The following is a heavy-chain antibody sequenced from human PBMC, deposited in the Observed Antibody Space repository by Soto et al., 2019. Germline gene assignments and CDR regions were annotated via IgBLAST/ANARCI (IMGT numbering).Heavy chain of an antibody. V-gene: IGHV1-18*01. CDR3: ARFHKQFWGSYLYDAFDI. CDR1: GYTFTSYG. J-gene: IGHJ3*02. Sequence: GASVKVSCKASGYTFTSYGISWVRQAPGQGLEWMGWISAYNGNTNYAQKLQGRVTITTDTSTSTAYMELRSLRSDDTAVYYCARFHKQFWGSYLYDAFDIWGQGTMVTVSS. D-gene: IGHD3-16*02. CDR2: ISAYNGNT.